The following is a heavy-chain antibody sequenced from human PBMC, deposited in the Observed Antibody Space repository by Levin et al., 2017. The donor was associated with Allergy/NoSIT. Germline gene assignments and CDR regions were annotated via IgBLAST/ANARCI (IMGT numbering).Heavy chain of an antibody. CDR1: GYTFTSYD. CDR2: MNPNSGNT. D-gene: IGHD2-8*01. V-gene: IGHV1-8*01. Sequence: ASVKVSCKASGYTFTSYDINWVRQATGQGLEWMGWMNPNSGNTGYAQKFQGRVTMTRNTSISTAYMELSSLRSEDTAVYYCARANIVRYGMDVWGQGTTVTVSS. J-gene: IGHJ6*02. CDR3: ARANIVRYGMDV.